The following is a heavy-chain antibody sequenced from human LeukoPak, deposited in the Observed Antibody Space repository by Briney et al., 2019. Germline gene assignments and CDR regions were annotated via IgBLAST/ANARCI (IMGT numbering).Heavy chain of an antibody. Sequence: GGSLRLSCAASGFTFSSYSMNWVRQAPGKGLVWVSRINSDGSGTNYADSVKGRFTISRDNAKNILDLQMNSLRVEDTAVYYCTRDLGGATWGEWNYWGQGTLVTVSS. J-gene: IGHJ4*02. V-gene: IGHV3-74*01. CDR2: INSDGSGT. CDR1: GFTFSSYS. CDR3: TRDLGGATWGEWNY. D-gene: IGHD1-26*01.